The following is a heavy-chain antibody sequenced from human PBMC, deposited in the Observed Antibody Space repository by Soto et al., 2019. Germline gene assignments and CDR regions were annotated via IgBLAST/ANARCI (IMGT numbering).Heavy chain of an antibody. D-gene: IGHD3-3*01. Sequence: EVHLVESVGGLVQPGRSLRLSCASSGFNFDGYAMHWVRQAPGRGLEWVSGISWNSGSIAYADSVKGRFTISRDNAKNSLFLQMNSLRAEDTALYFCAKDLTFTIFEDGLHVWGQGTTVTVSS. CDR3: AKDLTFTIFEDGLHV. J-gene: IGHJ6*02. CDR1: GFNFDGYA. V-gene: IGHV3-9*01. CDR2: ISWNSGSI.